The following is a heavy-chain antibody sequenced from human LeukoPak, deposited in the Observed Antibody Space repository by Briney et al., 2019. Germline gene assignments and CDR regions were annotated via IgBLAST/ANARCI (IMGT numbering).Heavy chain of an antibody. CDR3: AKEAERLGKGVFDP. CDR2: ISDSGVDT. D-gene: IGHD1-26*01. J-gene: IGHJ5*02. V-gene: IGHV3-23*01. CDR1: GFIFDNYA. Sequence: PGGSLRLSRAASGFIFDNYAMSWVRQAPGKGLEWVSAISDSGVDTYYADSVKGRFTISRENSKNTLSLQMSSLRAEDTAVYYCAKEAERLGKGVFDPWGQGTLVTVSS.